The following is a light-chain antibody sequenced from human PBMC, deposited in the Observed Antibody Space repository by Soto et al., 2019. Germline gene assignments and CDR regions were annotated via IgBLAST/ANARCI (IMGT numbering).Light chain of an antibody. CDR1: QSVLYSSNNKNY. CDR2: WAS. V-gene: IGKV4-1*01. Sequence: DIVMTQSPDSLAVSLGERATINCKSSQSVLYSSNNKNYLAWYQQRPGQPPKLLIYWASTRESGVPDRFSGSGSGTDFTLPITSLQAEYVAVYYCQQYESTPPTFGQGTKLEIK. CDR3: QQYESTPPT. J-gene: IGKJ2*01.